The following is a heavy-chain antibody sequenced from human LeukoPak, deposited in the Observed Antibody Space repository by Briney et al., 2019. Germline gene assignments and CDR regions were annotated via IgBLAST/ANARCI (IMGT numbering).Heavy chain of an antibody. V-gene: IGHV3-23*01. CDR1: GFTFSSYG. D-gene: IGHD2-15*01. Sequence: PGGSLRLSCAASGFTFSSYGMTWVRQAPGKGLEWVSAISDSGGSTNYADSVKGRFTISRDNSKNTLYLQMNSLRAEDAAVYYCAKAPVTSCRGAFCYPFDYWGQGTLVTVSS. CDR2: ISDSGGST. CDR3: AKAPVTSCRGAFCYPFDY. J-gene: IGHJ4*02.